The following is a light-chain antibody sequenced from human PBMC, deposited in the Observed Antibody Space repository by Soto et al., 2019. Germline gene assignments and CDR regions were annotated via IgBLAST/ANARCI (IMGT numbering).Light chain of an antibody. CDR3: QSYDSGRRWV. Sequence: HSVLTQPPSVSGAPGQRVTISCTGTSSNIGAGFDVNWYQQLPGTAPNLLISANTNRPSAVPDRFSGSKSGTSASLAIAGLQAEDEADYYCQSYDSGRRWVFGGGTKLTVL. CDR2: ANT. V-gene: IGLV1-40*01. CDR1: SSNIGAGFD. J-gene: IGLJ2*01.